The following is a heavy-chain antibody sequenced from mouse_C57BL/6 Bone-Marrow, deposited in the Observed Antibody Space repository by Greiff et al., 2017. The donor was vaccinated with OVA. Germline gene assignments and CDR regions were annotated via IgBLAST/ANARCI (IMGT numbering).Heavy chain of an antibody. V-gene: IGHV1-52*01. J-gene: IGHJ1*03. CDR3: ARRPHWYFDV. CDR1: GYTFTSYW. CDR2: IDPSDSET. Sequence: QFQLQQSGAELVRPGSSVKLSCKASGYTFTSYWMHWVKQRPIQGLDWIGNIDPSDSETHYNQKFMDKATLTVDNSSSTADMQRSSLTSEDSAVYYGARRPHWYFDVWGTGTTVTVSS.